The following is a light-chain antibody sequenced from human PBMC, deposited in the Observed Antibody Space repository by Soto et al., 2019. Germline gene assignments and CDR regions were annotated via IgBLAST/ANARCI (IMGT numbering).Light chain of an antibody. J-gene: IGKJ1*01. CDR1: QSVSNS. V-gene: IGKV3-15*01. CDR2: DAS. CDR3: QQYSKWPWT. Sequence: EIVMTQYPATLSVSPGERATLSCRASQSVSNSLAWHQQKPGQAPRLLIYDASTKATGMPARFSGSGPGKDFTVAISRQQSEDVAVYYCQQYSKWPWTCGQGTNVDI.